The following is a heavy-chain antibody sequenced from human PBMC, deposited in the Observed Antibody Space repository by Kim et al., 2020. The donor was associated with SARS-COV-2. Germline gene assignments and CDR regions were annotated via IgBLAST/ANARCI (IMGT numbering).Heavy chain of an antibody. J-gene: IGHJ4*02. CDR2: ISSTSSTI. D-gene: IGHD3-9*01. CDR3: ARADMYYDILTGYYGRENYFDY. CDR1: GFTFSTYS. V-gene: IGHV3-48*04. Sequence: GGSLRLSCAASGFTFSTYSMNWVRQAPGKGLEWVSYISSTSSTIYYADSVKGRFTISRDNGKNSLYLQMNSLRAEDTAMYYCARADMYYDILTGYYGRENYFDYWGQGTLVTVSS.